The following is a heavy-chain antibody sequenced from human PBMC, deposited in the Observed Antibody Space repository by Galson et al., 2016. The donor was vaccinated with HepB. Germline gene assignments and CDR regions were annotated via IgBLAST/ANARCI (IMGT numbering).Heavy chain of an antibody. V-gene: IGHV4-31*03. CDR1: GGSISSGGYY. CDR3: ARVGRLDFWSGYYVPPFDY. J-gene: IGHJ4*02. Sequence: TLSLTCTVSGGSISSGGYYCSWIRQHPGKGLEWIGYISSSGSTYYNPSLKSRLTISVDTSKNQFSLKLSSVTAADTAVYYCARVGRLDFWSGYYVPPFDYWGQGTLVTVSS. D-gene: IGHD3-3*01. CDR2: ISSSGST.